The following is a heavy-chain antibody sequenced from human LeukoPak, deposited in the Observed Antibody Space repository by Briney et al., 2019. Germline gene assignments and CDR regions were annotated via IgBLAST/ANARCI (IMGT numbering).Heavy chain of an antibody. D-gene: IGHD6-19*01. CDR3: ARRSGWYGIDY. Sequence: SETLSLTCTVSGGSISSHYWTWIRQPPGKGLEWIGYVYDSGTTNYNPSLESRVTISFDTSKNQFSLKLSSVTATDTAVYYCARRSGWYGIDYWGQGTLVTVSS. J-gene: IGHJ4*02. CDR2: VYDSGTT. V-gene: IGHV4-59*08. CDR1: GGSISSHY.